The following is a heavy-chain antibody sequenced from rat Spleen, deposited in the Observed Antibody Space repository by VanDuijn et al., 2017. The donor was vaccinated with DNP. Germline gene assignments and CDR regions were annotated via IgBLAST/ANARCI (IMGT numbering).Heavy chain of an antibody. CDR1: GFSLTSNS. CDR3: TQTTKGY. CDR2: IWSGGRT. V-gene: IGHV2-1*01. Sequence: QVQLKESGPGLVQPSQTLSLTCTVSGFSLTSNSVHWVRQPPGKGLEWVGAIWSGGRTDYNSALKSRLSISRDTSKSQVFLKMNSLQTEDTAIYFCTQTTKGYWGQGVMVTVSS. D-gene: IGHD1-10*01. J-gene: IGHJ2*01.